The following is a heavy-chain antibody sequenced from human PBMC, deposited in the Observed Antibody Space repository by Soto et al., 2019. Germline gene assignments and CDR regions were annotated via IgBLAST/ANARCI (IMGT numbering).Heavy chain of an antibody. CDR3: ARQIYDSGTGPNFQYYFDS. D-gene: IGHD6-13*01. CDR1: GYSFAGYW. CDR2: IDPSDSQT. J-gene: IGHJ4*02. V-gene: IGHV5-10-1*01. Sequence: PEESLKISCKGSGYSFAGYWITWVRQKPGKGLEWMGRIDPSDSQTYYSPSFRGHVTVSATKSITTVFLQWSSLRASDTAMYYCARQIYDSGTGPNFQYYFDSWGQGTPVTVSS.